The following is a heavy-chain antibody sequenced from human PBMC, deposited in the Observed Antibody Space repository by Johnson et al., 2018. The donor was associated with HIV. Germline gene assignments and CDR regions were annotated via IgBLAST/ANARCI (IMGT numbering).Heavy chain of an antibody. J-gene: IGHJ3*02. D-gene: IGHD2/OR15-2a*01. Sequence: HVQLVESGGGVVQPGRSLRLSCAASGFTFSSYGMHWVRQAPGKGLEWVAVISYDGSNKYYADSVKGRFTISRDNSKNTLYLQMNSLRAEDTAVYYCAKSLFSISWPYDAFDMWGQGKMVTVS. CDR3: AKSLFSISWPYDAFDM. CDR1: GFTFSSYG. CDR2: ISYDGSNK. V-gene: IGHV3-30*18.